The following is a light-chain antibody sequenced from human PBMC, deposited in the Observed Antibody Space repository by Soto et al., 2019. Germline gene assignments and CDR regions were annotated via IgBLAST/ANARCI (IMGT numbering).Light chain of an antibody. CDR1: SGHGNYV. V-gene: IGLV4-69*01. CDR2: VKSDGSH. J-gene: IGLJ2*01. CDR3: QTWDTGIVV. Sequence: QLVLTQSPSASASLGASVKLSCTLSSGHGNYVIAWHQQQPEKGPRYLMKVKSDGSHNKGDGIPDRLSGSSSGAERYLVISSLQSEDEADYYCQTWDTGIVVFGGGTKLTVL.